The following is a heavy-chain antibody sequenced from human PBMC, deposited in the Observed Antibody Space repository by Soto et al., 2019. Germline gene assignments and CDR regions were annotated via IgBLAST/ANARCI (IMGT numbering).Heavy chain of an antibody. J-gene: IGHJ4*02. D-gene: IGHD1-1*01. CDR1: GYTFTTYA. CDR3: ARRGALTGTGFDY. CDR2: INAGNGNT. V-gene: IGHV1-3*01. Sequence: QVQLVQSGAEVKKPGASVKVSCKASGYTFTTYAMHWVRQAPGQRLEWMGWINAGNGNTKYSQKFQGRVTFTSDTSARIAYMELSSLRSEDTSVYYCARRGALTGTGFDYWGQGTLVTVSS.